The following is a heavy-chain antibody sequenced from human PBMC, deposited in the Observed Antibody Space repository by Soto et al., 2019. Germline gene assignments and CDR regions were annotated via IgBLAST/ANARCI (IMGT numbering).Heavy chain of an antibody. CDR1: GFSFSSYV. J-gene: IGHJ4*02. D-gene: IGHD2-21*02. V-gene: IGHV3-30-3*01. CDR2: TSYDGNNR. CDR3: AGVYYGGDSVNNF. Sequence: LRLSCAGSGFSFSSYVLSWVRQAPGRGLEWVAATSYDGNNRYYADSVKGRFIISRDNSKNTLDLEMETPRPEDTAVYYCAGVYYGGDSVNNFWGQGTPVTVSS.